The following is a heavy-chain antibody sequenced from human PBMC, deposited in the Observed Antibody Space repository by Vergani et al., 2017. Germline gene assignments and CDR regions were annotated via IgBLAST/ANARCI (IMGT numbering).Heavy chain of an antibody. J-gene: IGHJ1*01. CDR3: ATKRCGTPGCQIGYFRE. D-gene: IGHD1-1*01. Sequence: QVHLVESGGGVVQPGRSLRLSCVVSGFTSSYYGMHWVRQAPGKGLEWVAVISYDGTQKYYADSVKGRFPISRDNSKSTLYLQMNSLRTEDTAVYYCATKRCGTPGCQIGYFREWGQGTLVTVSS. V-gene: IGHV3-30*03. CDR2: ISYDGTQK. CDR1: GFTSSYYG.